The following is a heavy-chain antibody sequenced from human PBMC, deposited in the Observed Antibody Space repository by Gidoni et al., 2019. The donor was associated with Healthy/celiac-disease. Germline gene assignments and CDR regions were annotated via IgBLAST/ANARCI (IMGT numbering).Heavy chain of an antibody. Sequence: QVQLVESGGGLVKPGGSLRRSCAAAGFTFRYYYMNWIRQAPGKGLEWVSYISSSSSYTNYADSVKGRFTISRDNAKNSLYLQMNSLRAEDTAVYYCARVSSSWGFDPWGQGTLVTVSS. CDR1: GFTFRYYY. CDR2: ISSSSSYT. CDR3: ARVSSSWGFDP. V-gene: IGHV3-11*05. D-gene: IGHD6-13*01. J-gene: IGHJ5*02.